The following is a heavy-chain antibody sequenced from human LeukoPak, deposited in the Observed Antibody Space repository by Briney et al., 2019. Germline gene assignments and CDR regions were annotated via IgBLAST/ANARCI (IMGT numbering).Heavy chain of an antibody. Sequence: SETLSLTCTVSGGSISTYYWNWIRQPPGKVLEWIGYIYSSGSTNYNPSLKSRVTISVDTSKNQFSLKLNSVTAADTAVYYCARSGGYSSSWSLWGQGTLVTVSS. CDR1: GGSISTYY. V-gene: IGHV4-59*01. D-gene: IGHD6-13*01. CDR3: ARSGGYSSSWSL. J-gene: IGHJ4*02. CDR2: IYSSGST.